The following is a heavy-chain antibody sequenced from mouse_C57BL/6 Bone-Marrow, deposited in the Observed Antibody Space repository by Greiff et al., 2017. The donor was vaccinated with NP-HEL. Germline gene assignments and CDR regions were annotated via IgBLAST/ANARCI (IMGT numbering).Heavy chain of an antibody. J-gene: IGHJ2*01. CDR2: INPSSGYT. CDR3: ARSTAQCLDY. D-gene: IGHD6-1*01. CDR1: GYTFTSYT. V-gene: IGHV1-4*01. Sequence: QVQLQQSGAELARPGASVKMSCKASGYTFTSYTMHWVKQRPGQGLEWIGYINPSSGYTKYNQKFKDKATLTADKSSSTAYMQLSSLTSEDSAVYYCARSTAQCLDYWGQGTTLTVSS.